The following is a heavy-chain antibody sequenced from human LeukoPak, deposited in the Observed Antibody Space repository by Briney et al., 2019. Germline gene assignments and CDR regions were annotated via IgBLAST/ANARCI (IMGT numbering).Heavy chain of an antibody. D-gene: IGHD5-12*01. CDR3: ARGRDSGYAYYFDY. Sequence: GGSLRLSCAASGFTFSSYAMNWVRQAPGRWREWVASISGIGYNTYYADSVKGRFTISRDNSKNTLYLQMNSLRAEDTAVYYCARGRDSGYAYYFDYWGQGTLVTVSS. CDR2: ISGIGYNT. J-gene: IGHJ4*02. CDR1: GFTFSSYA. V-gene: IGHV3-23*01.